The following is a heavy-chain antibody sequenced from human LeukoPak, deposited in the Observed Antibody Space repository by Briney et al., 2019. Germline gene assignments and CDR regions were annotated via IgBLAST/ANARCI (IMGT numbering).Heavy chain of an antibody. J-gene: IGHJ5*02. V-gene: IGHV4-34*01. CDR1: GGSFIGYY. CDR3: ARGGHFMTTSWFDP. D-gene: IGHD4-11*01. Sequence: ETLSLTCAVYGGSFIGYYWSWIRQPPGKGLEWIGEINHSGYTNYNPSLKSRVAISVDTSKSQFSLKLSSVTAADTAVYYCARGGHFMTTSWFDPWGQGTLVTVSS. CDR2: INHSGYT.